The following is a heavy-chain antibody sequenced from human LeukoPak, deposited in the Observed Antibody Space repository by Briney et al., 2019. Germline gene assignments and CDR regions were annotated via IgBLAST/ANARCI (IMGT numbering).Heavy chain of an antibody. CDR1: GFTFRSHW. CDR2: ISYDGSNK. V-gene: IGHV3-30*18. CDR3: AKPLVGATRTFDY. Sequence: GGSLRLSCAASGFTFRSHWMSWVRQAPGKGLEWVAVISYDGSNKYYADSVKGRFTISRDNSKNTLYLQMNSLRAEDTAVYYCAKPLVGATRTFDYWGQGTLVTVSS. J-gene: IGHJ4*02. D-gene: IGHD1-26*01.